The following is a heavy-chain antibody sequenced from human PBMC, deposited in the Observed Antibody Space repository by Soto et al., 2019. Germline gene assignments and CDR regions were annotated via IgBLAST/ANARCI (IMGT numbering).Heavy chain of an antibody. D-gene: IGHD5-12*01. J-gene: IGHJ4*02. CDR3: ARDSRTDGYKYDDFDY. CDR1: GFTFSNYA. Sequence: QVQLVESGGGVVQPGRSLRLSCTASGFTFSNYAIHWVRQAPGKGLEWVALISDDGRDEYYADSVKGRFTISRDNSKNTLYLQMNSLRVEDTGMFYCARDSRTDGYKYDDFDYWGQGTLVTVSS. V-gene: IGHV3-30*04. CDR2: ISDDGRDE.